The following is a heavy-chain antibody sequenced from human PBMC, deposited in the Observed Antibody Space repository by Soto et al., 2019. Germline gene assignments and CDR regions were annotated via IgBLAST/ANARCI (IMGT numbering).Heavy chain of an antibody. CDR3: ATEFGGYCSSTSCSDAFDI. CDR2: FDPEDGET. D-gene: IGHD2-2*01. J-gene: IGHJ3*02. CDR1: GYTLTELS. Sequence: ASVKVSCKVSGYTLTELSMHWVRQAPGKGLEWVGGFDPEDGETIYAQKFQGRVTMTEDTSTDTAYMELSSLRSEDTAVYYCATEFGGYCSSTSCSDAFDIWGQGTMVTVSS. V-gene: IGHV1-24*01.